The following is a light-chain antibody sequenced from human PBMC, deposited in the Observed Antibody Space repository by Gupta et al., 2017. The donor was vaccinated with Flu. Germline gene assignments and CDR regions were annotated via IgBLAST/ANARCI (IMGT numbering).Light chain of an antibody. CDR2: DAS. CDR3: QQYHNIPLT. Sequence: IQMTQSPSSLSASVGDRVTITCQASQDTRNFLNWYQQKPGKAPKVVIYDASNLETGVPSRFSGSGYGTDFTLTISSLQPEDIGTYYCQQYHNIPLTFGGGTKVEIK. J-gene: IGKJ4*01. CDR1: QDTRNF. V-gene: IGKV1-33*01.